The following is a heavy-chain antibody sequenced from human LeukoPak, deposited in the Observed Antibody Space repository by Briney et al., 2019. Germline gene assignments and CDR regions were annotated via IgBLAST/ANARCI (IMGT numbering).Heavy chain of an antibody. D-gene: IGHD3-22*01. V-gene: IGHV1-46*01. CDR2: INPSGGST. CDR3: ARAVAYYYDSSGSGGFRFDP. J-gene: IGHJ5*02. CDR1: GYTFTSYY. Sequence: GASVKVSCKASGYTFTSYYMHWVRQAPGQGLEWMGIINPSGGSTSYAQKFQGRVTMTRDMSTSTVYMELSSLRSEDTAVYYCARAVAYYYDSSGSGGFRFDPWGQGTLVTVSS.